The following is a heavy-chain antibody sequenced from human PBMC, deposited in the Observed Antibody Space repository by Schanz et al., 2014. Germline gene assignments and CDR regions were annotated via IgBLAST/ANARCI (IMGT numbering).Heavy chain of an antibody. CDR2: IKHDGSVK. J-gene: IGHJ5*02. V-gene: IGHV3-7*04. CDR3: AREVLLFRDNYIDP. Sequence: EVQLVESGGGLVQPGGSLRLSCTASGFTFSYYWMSWVRQAAGKGPEWVANIKHDGSVKDYVDSVEGLFTISRDNAKNTLYLQMNSLRAEDTAVYYCAREVLLFRDNYIDPWGQGTLVTVSP. D-gene: IGHD3-10*02. CDR1: GFTFSYYW.